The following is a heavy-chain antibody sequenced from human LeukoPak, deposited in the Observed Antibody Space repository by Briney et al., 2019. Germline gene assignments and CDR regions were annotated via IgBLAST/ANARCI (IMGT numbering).Heavy chain of an antibody. CDR3: ARESPEWRSFDY. CDR1: GLTFHNTW. V-gene: IGHV3-74*01. J-gene: IGHJ4*02. D-gene: IGHD2-8*01. Sequence: GGSLRLSCAASGLTFHNTWMHWIRQAPGKGLVWVSRIKGDGITTTYADSVKGRFTVSRDNAKNSLYLQMNSLRAEDTAVYYCARESPEWRSFDYWGQGALVTVSS. CDR2: IKGDGITT.